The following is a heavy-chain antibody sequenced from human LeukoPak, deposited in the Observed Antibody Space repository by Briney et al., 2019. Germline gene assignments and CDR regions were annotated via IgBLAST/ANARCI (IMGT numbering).Heavy chain of an antibody. Sequence: SGGSLRLSCTASGFAFRSYSMNWVRQAPGKGLEWVSYISSSSRSIYYADSVKGRFTISRDNAKYSLYLQMNSLRDEDTAVYFCASHYYGSGPEYLHHWGQGTLVSVSS. D-gene: IGHD3-10*01. CDR3: ASHYYGSGPEYLHH. CDR2: ISSSSRSI. J-gene: IGHJ1*01. V-gene: IGHV3-48*02. CDR1: GFAFRSYS.